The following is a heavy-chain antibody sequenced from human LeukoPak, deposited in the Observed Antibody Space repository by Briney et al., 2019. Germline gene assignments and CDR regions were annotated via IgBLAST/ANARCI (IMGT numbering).Heavy chain of an antibody. Sequence: GGSLRLSCAASGLTFSDDYMSWIRQAPGKGLEWVSYISSRSTYTTYADSVKGRFTISRDNAKISLYLQMNSLRAEDTAVYYCARALRLGSGSFYFDYWGQGTLVTVSS. D-gene: IGHD3-10*01. CDR2: ISSRSTYT. J-gene: IGHJ4*02. V-gene: IGHV3-11*06. CDR1: GLTFSDDY. CDR3: ARALRLGSGSFYFDY.